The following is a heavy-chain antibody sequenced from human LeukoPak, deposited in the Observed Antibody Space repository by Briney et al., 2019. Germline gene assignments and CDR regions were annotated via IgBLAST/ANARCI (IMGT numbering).Heavy chain of an antibody. CDR3: ARGRGLGELAVASFDS. D-gene: IGHD6-19*01. V-gene: IGHV3-74*03. CDR2: LYSDGRSL. J-gene: IGHJ4*02. CDR1: GFNFTGYW. Sequence: GGSLRLSCAGSGFNFTGYWMHWVRQAPGKGLEWVSRLYSDGRSLTYADSVMGRFTISRDNAKNMLYLQMNSLRAEDTAVYYCARGRGLGELAVASFDSWGQGILVTVSS.